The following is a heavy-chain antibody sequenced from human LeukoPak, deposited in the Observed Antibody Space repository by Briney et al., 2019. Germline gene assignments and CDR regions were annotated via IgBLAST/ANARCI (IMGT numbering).Heavy chain of an antibody. V-gene: IGHV1-2*06. CDR1: GYTITGYY. Sequence: GASVKVSCKASGYTITGYYMHWVRQAPGQGLEWMGRIDPNSGGSNYGQKFQGRVTLTGDTSTSTAYMELSRLASDDTAMYYCAVLGYCTGNSCYTFSYFDYWGQGTPVTVSS. J-gene: IGHJ4*02. CDR2: IDPNSGGS. CDR3: AVLGYCTGNSCYTFSYFDY. D-gene: IGHD2-15*01.